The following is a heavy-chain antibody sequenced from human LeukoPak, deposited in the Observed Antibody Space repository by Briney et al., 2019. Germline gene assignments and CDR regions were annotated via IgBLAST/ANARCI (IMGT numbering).Heavy chain of an antibody. J-gene: IGHJ4*02. Sequence: SETLSLTCTVSGGSISSYYWSWIRQPPGKGLEWIGYIYYSGSTNYNPSLKSRVTISIDTSKNQFSLKLNSVTAADTAAYYCATESITAAFFDYWAREPWSPSPQ. V-gene: IGHV4-59*01. CDR2: IYYSGST. CDR3: ATESITAAFFDY. CDR1: GGSISSYY. D-gene: IGHD6-13*01.